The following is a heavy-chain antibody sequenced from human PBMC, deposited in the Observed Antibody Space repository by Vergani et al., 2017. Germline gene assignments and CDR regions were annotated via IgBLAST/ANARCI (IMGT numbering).Heavy chain of an antibody. J-gene: IGHJ5*02. CDR3: TSHENDNYYGSGSYWIWADHGRDEYNWFDP. D-gene: IGHD3-10*01. CDR1: GFTFSGSA. Sequence: EVQLVESGGGLVQPGGSLKLSCTASGFTFSGSAMHWVRQASGKGLEWVGRIRSKANSYATAYAASVKGRFTISRDDSKNTAYLQMNSLKTEDTAVYYCTSHENDNYYGSGSYWIWADHGRDEYNWFDPWGQGTLVTVSS. CDR2: IRSKANSYAT. V-gene: IGHV3-73*02.